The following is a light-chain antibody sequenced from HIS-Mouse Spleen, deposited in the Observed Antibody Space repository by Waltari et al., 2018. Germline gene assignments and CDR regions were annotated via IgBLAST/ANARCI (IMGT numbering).Light chain of an antibody. CDR1: ALPKKY. V-gene: IGLV3-10*01. CDR3: YSTDSSGNHSV. J-gene: IGLJ3*02. CDR2: EDS. Sequence: SYELTQPPSVSVSPGQTARITCSGAALPKKYAYWYQQKSGQAPGLVIYEDSKRPSGNPERFSGSSSGTMTTLTISGAQVEDEADYYWYSTDSSGNHSVFGGGTKLTVL.